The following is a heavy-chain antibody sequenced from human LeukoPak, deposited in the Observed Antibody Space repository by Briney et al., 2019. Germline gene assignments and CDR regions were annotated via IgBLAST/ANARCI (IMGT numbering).Heavy chain of an antibody. CDR2: ISGSGGST. CDR1: GFTFSSYA. D-gene: IGHD7-27*01. J-gene: IGHJ4*02. Sequence: GGSLRLSCAASGFTFSSYAISWVRQAPGKGLEWVSAISGSGGSTYYADSVKGRFTISRDNSKSTLYLQMYSLRAEDTAIYYCAKGGDELDYWGQGTLVTVSS. CDR3: AKGGDELDY. V-gene: IGHV3-23*01.